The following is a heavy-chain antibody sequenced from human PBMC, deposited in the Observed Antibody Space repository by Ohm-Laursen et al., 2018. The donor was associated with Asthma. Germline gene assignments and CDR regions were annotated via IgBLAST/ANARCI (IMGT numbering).Heavy chain of an antibody. CDR2: ISSSSSTI. CDR3: ARGSLEGLQ. CDR1: GFTFSSYS. Sequence: GSLRLSCSASGFTFSSYSMNWVRQAPGKGLEWVSYISSSSSTIYYADSVKGRFTISRDNAKNSLYLQMNSLRADDSAVYYCARGSLEGLQWGQGTLVTVSS. J-gene: IGHJ4*02. D-gene: IGHD5-24*01. V-gene: IGHV3-48*01.